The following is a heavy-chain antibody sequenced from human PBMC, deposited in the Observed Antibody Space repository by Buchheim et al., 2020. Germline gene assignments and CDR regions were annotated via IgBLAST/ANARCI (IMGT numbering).Heavy chain of an antibody. Sequence: VQMVDSGGGLVQPGRSLRLSCAASGFTFSSYAMHWVRQAPGKGLEWVAVISYDGSNKYYADSVKGRFTISRDNSKNTLYLQMNSLRAEDTAVYYCARDARQQLNFDYWGQGTL. CDR1: GFTFSSYA. V-gene: IGHV3-30-3*01. CDR2: ISYDGSNK. J-gene: IGHJ4*02. CDR3: ARDARQQLNFDY. D-gene: IGHD6-13*01.